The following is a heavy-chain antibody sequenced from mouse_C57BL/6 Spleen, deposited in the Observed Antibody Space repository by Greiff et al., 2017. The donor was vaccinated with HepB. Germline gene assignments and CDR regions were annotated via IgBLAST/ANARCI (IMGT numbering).Heavy chain of an antibody. CDR2: ILPGSGST. CDR1: GYTFTGYW. CDR3: ARLGIITTVVAPFAY. V-gene: IGHV1-9*01. D-gene: IGHD1-1*01. J-gene: IGHJ3*01. Sequence: QVQLKESGAELMKPGASVKLSCKATGYTFTGYWIEWVKQRPGHGLEWIGEILPGSGSTNYNEKFKGKATFTADTSSNTAYIQLSSLTTEDSAIYYCARLGIITTVVAPFAYWGQGTLVTVSA.